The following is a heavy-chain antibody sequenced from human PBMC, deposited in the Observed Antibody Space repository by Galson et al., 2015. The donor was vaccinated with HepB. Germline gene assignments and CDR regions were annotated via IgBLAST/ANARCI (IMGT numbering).Heavy chain of an antibody. CDR1: GFTFNTYA. D-gene: IGHD3-3*01. J-gene: IGHJ4*03. Sequence: SLRLSCAASGFTFNTYAMTWVRQAPGKGLEWVSGISGSGSITYYLDSVKGRFTISRDNSRSTLYLQMNSLRAEDTAIYYCAKSRDDFWSGYPGVVDHWGQGTLVTVSS. CDR3: AKSRDDFWSGYPGVVDH. V-gene: IGHV3-23*01. CDR2: ISGSGSIT.